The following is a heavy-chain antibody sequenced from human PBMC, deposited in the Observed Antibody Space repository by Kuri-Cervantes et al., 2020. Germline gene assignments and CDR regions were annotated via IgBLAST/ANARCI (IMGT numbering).Heavy chain of an antibody. CDR3: ARDTLAFNDYITHLGDV. Sequence: SVKVSCKASGYTFTSYDINWVRQAPGQGLEWMGGIIPIFGTANYAQKFQGRVTITADESTSTAYMGLRSLRSDDTAVYYCARDTLAFNDYITHLGDVWGQGTTVTVSS. V-gene: IGHV1-69*13. CDR2: IIPIFGTA. J-gene: IGHJ6*02. CDR1: GYTFTSYD. D-gene: IGHD4-11*01.